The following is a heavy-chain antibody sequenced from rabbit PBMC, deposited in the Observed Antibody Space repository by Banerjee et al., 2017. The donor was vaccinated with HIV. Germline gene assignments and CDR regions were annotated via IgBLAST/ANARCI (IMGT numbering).Heavy chain of an antibody. J-gene: IGHJ4*01. D-gene: IGHD1-1*01. CDR2: IDPGFGSA. V-gene: IGHV1S45*01. Sequence: QEQLVESGGGLVQPEGSLTLTCTASGFSFNNNYWICWVRQAPGKGLEWIGYIDPGFGSAYYASWVNGRFSISRENTQNTVSLQLNSLTAADTATYFCARGSVSGGYRMNLWGQGTLVTVS. CDR3: ARGSVSGGYRMNL. CDR1: GFSFNNNYW.